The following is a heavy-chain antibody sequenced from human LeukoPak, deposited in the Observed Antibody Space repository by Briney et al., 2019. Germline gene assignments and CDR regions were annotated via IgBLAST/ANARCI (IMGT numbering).Heavy chain of an antibody. CDR2: TYPGDSET. J-gene: IGHJ4*02. D-gene: IGHD5-18*01. CDR1: GYSLTTYW. V-gene: IGHV5-51*01. CDR3: VRSRGYSYGYSYYFDY. Sequence: GESLKISCKGSGYSLTTYWIGWVRQMPGKGLEWMGITYPGDSETRYSPPFQGQVTISADKSISTAYLQWSSLKASDTAMYYCVRSRGYSYGYSYYFDYWGQGALVTVSS.